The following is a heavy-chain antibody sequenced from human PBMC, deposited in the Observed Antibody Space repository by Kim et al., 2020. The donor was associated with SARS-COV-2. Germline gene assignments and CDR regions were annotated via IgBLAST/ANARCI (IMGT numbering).Heavy chain of an antibody. CDR3: ARGRGLVISHYYYYMDV. Sequence: GGSLRLSCAASGFSLSGYAMIWVRQAPGKGLDWVSSISTSGSYIHYADSVRGRVTISRDNAENSLSLQMNSLTVEDTAIYYCARGRGLVISHYYYYMDV. V-gene: IGHV3-21*01. D-gene: IGHD2-15*01. CDR1: GFSLSGYA. J-gene: IGHJ6*03. CDR2: ISTSGSYI.